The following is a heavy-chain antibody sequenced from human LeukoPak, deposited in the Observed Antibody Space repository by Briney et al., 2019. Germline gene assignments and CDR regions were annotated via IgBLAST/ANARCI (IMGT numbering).Heavy chain of an antibody. J-gene: IGHJ4*02. CDR3: ARDYGGNPDSSYFDY. CDR1: GGSISSGDYY. Sequence: PSETLSLTCSVSGGSISSGDYYWIWIPQPPGKGLEWIGYIYYSGSTYYNPSLKSRVTISVDTSKNQFSLKLSSVTAADTAVYYCARDYGGNPDSSYFDYWGQGTLVTVSS. CDR2: IYYSGST. V-gene: IGHV4-30-4*08. D-gene: IGHD4-23*01.